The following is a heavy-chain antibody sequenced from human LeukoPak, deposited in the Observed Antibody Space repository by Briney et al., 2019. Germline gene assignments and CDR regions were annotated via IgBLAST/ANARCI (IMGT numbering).Heavy chain of an antibody. Sequence: GGSLRLSCAASGFTFNNYPMHWVRQAPGKGLEWVAVISSDGSNKYYADSVKGRFTISRDNSKNTLYLQMSSLRAEDTAVYYCARGLLVVEVATRHGDALDTWGQGTMVTVSS. V-gene: IGHV3-30-3*01. CDR3: ARGLLVVEVATRHGDALDT. J-gene: IGHJ3*02. CDR1: GFTFNNYP. D-gene: IGHD2-15*01. CDR2: ISSDGSNK.